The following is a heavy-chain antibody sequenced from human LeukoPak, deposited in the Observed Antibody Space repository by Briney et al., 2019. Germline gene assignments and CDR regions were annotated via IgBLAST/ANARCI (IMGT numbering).Heavy chain of an antibody. CDR3: VKEGVTTVAPQWG. Sequence: PGGSLRLSCAAPGFTVSSNYMSWVRQAPGKGLEWVSVIYSGGSTYYADSVKGRFTMSRDNSKNTLYLQMNSLRAEDTAVYYCVKEGVTTVAPQWGWGQGTLVTVSS. J-gene: IGHJ4*02. V-gene: IGHV3-53*01. CDR2: IYSGGST. CDR1: GFTVSSNY. D-gene: IGHD4-23*01.